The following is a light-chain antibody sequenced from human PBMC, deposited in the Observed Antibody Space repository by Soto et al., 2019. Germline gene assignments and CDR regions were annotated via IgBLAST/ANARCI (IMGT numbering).Light chain of an antibody. CDR2: WAS. CDR1: QSVLYSSDNKNY. V-gene: IGKV4-1*01. CDR3: QQYYGSPPRT. J-gene: IGKJ1*01. Sequence: DIVMTQSPDSLAVSLGERATINCRSSQSVLYSSDNKNYLAWYQQKPGQPPKLLISWASTRESGVPDRFSGSGSGTDFTLIISSLQAEDVAVYYCQQYYGSPPRTFGQGTKVEIK.